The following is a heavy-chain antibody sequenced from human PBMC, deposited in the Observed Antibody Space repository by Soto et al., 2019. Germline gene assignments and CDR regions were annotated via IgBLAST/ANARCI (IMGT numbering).Heavy chain of an antibody. CDR3: AHSRISAAFDY. V-gene: IGHV2-5*02. D-gene: IGHD6-13*01. CDR2: IYWDDAK. J-gene: IGHJ4*02. CDR1: AFSLSTSGVC. Sequence: QITLKESCPTPVKPTQTLTLTCTLSAFSLSTSGVCVGWLRQPPRKARDLLALIYWDDAKRYSPSLKSRLTITKDTSKTQGVLTMTNMDPVDKATYYCAHSRISAAFDYWGQGTLVTVFS.